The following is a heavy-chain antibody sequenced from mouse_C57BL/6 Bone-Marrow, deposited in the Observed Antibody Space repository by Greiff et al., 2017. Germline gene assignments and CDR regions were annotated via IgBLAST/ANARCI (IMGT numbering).Heavy chain of an antibody. J-gene: IGHJ1*03. CDR1: GFSLTSYG. CDR2: IWSGGST. Sequence: QVQLKQSGPGLVQPSQSLSITCTVSGFSLTSYGVHWVRQSPGKGLEWLGVIWSGGSTDYNAAFISRLSISKDNSKSQVFFKMNSLQADDTAIYYCATTTVVAKAPYWYFDVWGTGTTVTVSS. CDR3: ATTTVVAKAPYWYFDV. D-gene: IGHD1-1*01. V-gene: IGHV2-2*01.